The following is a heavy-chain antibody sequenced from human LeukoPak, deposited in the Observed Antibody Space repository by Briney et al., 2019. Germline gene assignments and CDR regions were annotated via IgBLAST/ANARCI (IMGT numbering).Heavy chain of an antibody. D-gene: IGHD5-24*01. CDR2: IRYDGSNK. CDR1: VFTFSSYG. J-gene: IGHJ4*02. Sequence: GGPQRLSCAASVFTFSSYGMPWVRPAPGKGLDSVSFIRYDGSNKYSADSGKGRFTISRDNSKNTLYLQMNSLRAEDRAVYYCAKDQWAGRWLQLFDYWGQGTLVTVSS. CDR3: AKDQWAGRWLQLFDY. V-gene: IGHV3-30*02.